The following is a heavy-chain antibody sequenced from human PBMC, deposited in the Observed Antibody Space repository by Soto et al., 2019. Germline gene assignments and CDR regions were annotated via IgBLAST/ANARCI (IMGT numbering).Heavy chain of an antibody. D-gene: IGHD3-22*01. V-gene: IGHV4-34*01. J-gene: IGHJ4*02. CDR1: GGSFGGYY. Sequence: SETLSLTYAVYGGSFGGYYWSWIRQPPGKGLEWIGEINHSGSTNYNPSLKSRVTISVDTSKNQFSLKLSSVTAADTAVYYCAKAWDSSGRNAFDYWGQGTLVTVSS. CDR3: AKAWDSSGRNAFDY. CDR2: INHSGST.